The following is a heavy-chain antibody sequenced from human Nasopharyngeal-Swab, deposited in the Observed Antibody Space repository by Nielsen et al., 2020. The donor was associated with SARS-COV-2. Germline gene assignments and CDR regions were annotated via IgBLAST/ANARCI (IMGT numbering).Heavy chain of an antibody. D-gene: IGHD5-18*01. CDR2: ISYDGSNK. J-gene: IGHJ6*02. CDR1: GFTFSSYA. V-gene: IGHV3-30*04. CDR3: ARDAGGGYSYGWTYYYYGMDV. Sequence: GESLKISCAASGFTFSSYAMHWVRQAPGKGLEGVAVISYDGSNKYYADSVKGRFTISRDSSKNTLYLQMNSLRAEDTAVYYCARDAGGGYSYGWTYYYYGMDVWGQGTTVTVSS.